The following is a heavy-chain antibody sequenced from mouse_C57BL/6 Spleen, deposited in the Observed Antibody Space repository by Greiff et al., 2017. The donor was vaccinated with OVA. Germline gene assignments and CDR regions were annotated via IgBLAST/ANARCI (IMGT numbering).Heavy chain of an antibody. CDR2: ISNLAYSI. V-gene: IGHV5-15*01. Sequence: DVKLVESGGGLVQPGGSLKLSCAASGFTFSDYGMAWVRQAPRKGPEWVAFISNLAYSIYYADTVTGRFTISRENAKNTLYLEMSSLRSEDTAMYYCARGGLRNYCEGWYFDVWGTGTTVTVSS. J-gene: IGHJ1*03. CDR1: GFTFSDYG. CDR3: ARGGLRNYCEGWYFDV. D-gene: IGHD2-4*01.